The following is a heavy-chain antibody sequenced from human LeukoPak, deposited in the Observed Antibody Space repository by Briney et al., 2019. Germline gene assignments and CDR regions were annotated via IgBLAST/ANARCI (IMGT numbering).Heavy chain of an antibody. Sequence: SETLSLTCAVYGGSFSGYYWSWIRQPPGKGLEWIGEINHSGSTNYNPSLKSRVTISVDTSKNQFSLKLSSVTAADTAVYYCARGPFYDFWSGRRLRKYYFDYWGQGTLVTVSS. V-gene: IGHV4-34*01. D-gene: IGHD3-3*01. CDR3: ARGPFYDFWSGRRLRKYYFDY. CDR1: GGSFSGYY. CDR2: INHSGST. J-gene: IGHJ4*02.